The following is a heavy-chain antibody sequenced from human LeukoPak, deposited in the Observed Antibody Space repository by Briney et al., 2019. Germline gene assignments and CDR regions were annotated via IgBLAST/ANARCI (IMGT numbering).Heavy chain of an antibody. J-gene: IGHJ4*02. CDR2: IYYSGST. CDR1: GGSISSHY. D-gene: IGHD3-22*01. Sequence: SETLPLTCTVSGGSISSHYWSWIRQPPGKGLEWIGYIYYSGSTNYNPSLKSRVTISVDTSKNQFSLKLSSVTAADTAVYYCAREVRVYYYDSSGYPTFYFDYWGQGTLVTVSS. CDR3: AREVRVYYYDSSGYPTFYFDY. V-gene: IGHV4-59*11.